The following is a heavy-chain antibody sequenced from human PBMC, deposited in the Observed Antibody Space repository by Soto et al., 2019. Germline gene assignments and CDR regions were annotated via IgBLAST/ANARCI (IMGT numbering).Heavy chain of an antibody. V-gene: IGHV5-51*01. Sequence: GETLKISCQDFGYNFTDYWIGWVRQIPGKGLEWMGIFYPRDSDTRYSPSFQGQVTISADKSINTAYLQWSSLKASDAAIYYCARRHYPGSGRSDYWGQGTLVTVSS. D-gene: IGHD3-10*01. J-gene: IGHJ4*02. CDR2: FYPRDSDT. CDR1: GYNFTDYW. CDR3: ARRHYPGSGRSDY.